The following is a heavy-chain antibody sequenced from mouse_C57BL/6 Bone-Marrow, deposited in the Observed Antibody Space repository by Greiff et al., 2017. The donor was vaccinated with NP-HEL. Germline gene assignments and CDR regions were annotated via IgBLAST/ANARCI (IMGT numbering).Heavy chain of an antibody. D-gene: IGHD1-2*01. V-gene: IGHV3-8*01. J-gene: IGHJ4*01. Sequence: EVKLVESGPGLAKPSQTLSLTCSVTGYSITSDYWNWIRKFPGNKLEYMGYISYSGSTYYNPSLKSRISITRDTSKNQYYLQLNSVTTEDTATYYCARWGKRRRGITHAMDYWGQGTSVTVSS. CDR3: ARWGKRRRGITHAMDY. CDR2: ISYSGST. CDR1: GYSITSDY.